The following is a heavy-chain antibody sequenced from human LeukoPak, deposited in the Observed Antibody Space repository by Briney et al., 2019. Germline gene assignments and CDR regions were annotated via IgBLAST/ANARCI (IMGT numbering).Heavy chain of an antibody. CDR1: GYIFTDYY. J-gene: IGHJ5*02. D-gene: IGHD5-12*01. Sequence: ASVKVSCKASGYIFTDYYMHWVRQAPGQGLEWMGWINPNRGGTNYAQKFQGRVTMTRDTSISTAYMELSRLRSDDTAVYYCARIKAIGVATNGWFDPWGQGTLVTVSS. V-gene: IGHV1-2*02. CDR2: INPNRGGT. CDR3: ARIKAIGVATNGWFDP.